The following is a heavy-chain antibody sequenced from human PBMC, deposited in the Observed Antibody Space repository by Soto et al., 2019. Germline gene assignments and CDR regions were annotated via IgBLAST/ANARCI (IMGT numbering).Heavy chain of an antibody. CDR3: ARAPYSYGPFDS. D-gene: IGHD5-18*01. Sequence: EVQLVESGGGLVQPGGSLRLSCAASGFTVSSNYMSWVRQAPGKGLEWVSVIYSGGSTYYADSVKGRFTISRDNSNNTLYLQMNSLRAKDTAVYYCARAPYSYGPFDSWGQGTLVNVSS. V-gene: IGHV3-66*01. J-gene: IGHJ4*02. CDR2: IYSGGST. CDR1: GFTVSSNY.